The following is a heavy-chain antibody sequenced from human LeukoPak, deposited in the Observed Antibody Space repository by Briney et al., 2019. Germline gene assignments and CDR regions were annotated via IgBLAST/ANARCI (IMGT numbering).Heavy chain of an antibody. J-gene: IGHJ2*01. D-gene: IGHD3-10*01. CDR3: ARAFRDPGHFDL. Sequence: SVKVSCKASGGTFISYAISWVRQAPGQGLEWMGGIIPIFGTANYAQKFQGRVTITADESTSTAYMELSSLRSEDTAVYYCARAFRDPGHFDLWGRGTLVTVSS. V-gene: IGHV1-69*01. CDR2: IIPIFGTA. CDR1: GGTFISYA.